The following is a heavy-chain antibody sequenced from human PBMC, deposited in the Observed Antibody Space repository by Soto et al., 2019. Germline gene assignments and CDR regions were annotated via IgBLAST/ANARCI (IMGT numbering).Heavy chain of an antibody. J-gene: IGHJ4*02. CDR1: GLNFRAAG. CDR3: AKDKGVTSLDY. V-gene: IGHV3-30*18. Sequence: GGSLRLSCAASGLNFRAAGMHWVRQAPGRGLDWVAFISSDGNNKYYGDSVKGRFTISRDDSMNSLYLQMNTLRAEDSAVYYCAKDKGVTSLDYWGQGALVTVSS. CDR2: ISSDGNNK. D-gene: IGHD3-10*01.